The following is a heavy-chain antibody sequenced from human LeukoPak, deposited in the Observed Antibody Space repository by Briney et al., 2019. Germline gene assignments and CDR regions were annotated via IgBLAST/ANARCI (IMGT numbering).Heavy chain of an antibody. CDR1: GFTYSSYG. Sequence: GGSLRLSCAASGFTYSSYGMSWVRQAPGKGLEWVSAISGSGGSTYYADSVKGRFTISRDNSKNTLYLQMNSLRAEDTAVYYCAKDHGRDYYGSGRYDYWGQGTLVTVSS. J-gene: IGHJ4*02. CDR2: ISGSGGST. D-gene: IGHD3-10*01. V-gene: IGHV3-23*01. CDR3: AKDHGRDYYGSGRYDY.